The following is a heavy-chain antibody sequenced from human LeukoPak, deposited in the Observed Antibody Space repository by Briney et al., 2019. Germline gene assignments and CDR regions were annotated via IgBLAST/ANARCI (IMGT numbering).Heavy chain of an antibody. Sequence: GGSLRLSCAASGFTFSSYSMNWVRQAPGKGLEWVSYISSSSSTIYYADSVKGRFTISRDNAKNSLYLQMNGLRAEDTAVYYCARGDDAFDIWGQGTMVTVSS. J-gene: IGHJ3*02. CDR1: GFTFSSYS. CDR3: ARGDDAFDI. CDR2: ISSSSSTI. V-gene: IGHV3-48*01.